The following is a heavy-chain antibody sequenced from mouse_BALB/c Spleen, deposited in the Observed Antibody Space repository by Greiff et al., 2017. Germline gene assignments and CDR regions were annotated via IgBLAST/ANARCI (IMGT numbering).Heavy chain of an antibody. CDR2: ISSGGGST. J-gene: IGHJ2*01. V-gene: IGHV5-12-1*01. Sequence: DVMLVESGGGLVKPGGSLKLSCAASGFAFSSYDMSWVRQTPEKRLEWVAYISSGGGSTYYPDTVKGRFTISRDNAKNTLYLQMSSLKSEDTAMYYCARRGGYDYWGQGTTLTVSS. D-gene: IGHD2-2*01. CDR3: ARRGGYDY. CDR1: GFAFSSYD.